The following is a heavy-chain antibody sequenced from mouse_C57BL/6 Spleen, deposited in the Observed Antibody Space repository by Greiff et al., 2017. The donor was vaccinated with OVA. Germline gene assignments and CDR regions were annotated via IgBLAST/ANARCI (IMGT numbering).Heavy chain of an antibody. J-gene: IGHJ1*03. CDR2: IDPNSGGT. V-gene: IGHV1-72*01. CDR3: AREAITTVVATDFDV. Sequence: VQLQQSGAELVKPGASVKLSCKASGYTFTSYWMHWVKQRPGRGLEWIGRIDPNSGGTKYNEKFKSKATLTVDKPSSTAYMQLSSLTSEDSAVYYCAREAITTVVATDFDVWGTGTTVTVSS. CDR1: GYTFTSYW. D-gene: IGHD1-1*01.